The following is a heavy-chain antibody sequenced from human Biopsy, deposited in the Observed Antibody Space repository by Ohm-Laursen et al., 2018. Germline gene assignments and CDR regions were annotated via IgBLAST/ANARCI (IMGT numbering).Heavy chain of an antibody. Sequence: GTLSLTCAVSGGSITADFWTWIRQTPGERLEWIGYRFHSGSPMYNPSLKSRVTISVDTSKSQFSLTLTSVTAANTAVYYCVRLNRRGNIIFFDYWGRGTLVTVSS. V-gene: IGHV4-59*08. CDR2: RFHSGSP. J-gene: IGHJ4*02. D-gene: IGHD3/OR15-3a*01. CDR1: GGSITADF. CDR3: VRLNRRGNIIFFDY.